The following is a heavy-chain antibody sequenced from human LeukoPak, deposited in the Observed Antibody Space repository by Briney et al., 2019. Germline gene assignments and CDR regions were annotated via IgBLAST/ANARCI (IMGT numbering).Heavy chain of an antibody. V-gene: IGHV3-23*01. CDR2: ISGSGVTT. CDR3: AKDRDYYLVGFFDY. D-gene: IGHD3-10*01. J-gene: IGHJ4*02. CDR1: GFTFSSYA. Sequence: GGSLRLSCAASGFTFSSYAMSWVRQAPGKGLEWVSAISGSGVTTYYADSVKGRFTISRDNSKNTLYLQMSSLRAEDTALYYCAKDRDYYLVGFFDYWGQGTLVTVSS.